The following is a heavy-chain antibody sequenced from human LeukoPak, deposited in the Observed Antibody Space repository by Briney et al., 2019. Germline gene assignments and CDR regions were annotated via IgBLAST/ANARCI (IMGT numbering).Heavy chain of an antibody. CDR3: ATTHQFGGGYDYSLGY. CDR2: IYPGDSDT. J-gene: IGHJ4*02. Sequence: GESLKISCKGSGYSFTSYWIGWVRQMPGKGLEWMGIIYPGDSDTRYSPSFQGQVTISADKSISTAYLQWSSLKASDTAMYYCATTHQFGGGYDYSLGYWGQGTLVTVSS. CDR1: GYSFTSYW. V-gene: IGHV5-51*01. D-gene: IGHD5-12*01.